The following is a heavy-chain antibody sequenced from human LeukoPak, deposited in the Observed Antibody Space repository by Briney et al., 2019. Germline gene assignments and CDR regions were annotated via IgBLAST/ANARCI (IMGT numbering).Heavy chain of an antibody. CDR3: ARDDYDSGTYGLIY. CDR2: ISAYNGNT. CDR1: GYTFTSYG. V-gene: IGHV1-18*01. D-gene: IGHD3-10*01. Sequence: ASVKVSCKAFGYTFTSYGISWVRQAPGQGLEWMGWISAYNGNTNYAQKLQGRVTMTTDTSTSTAYMEVRSLRSDDTAVYYCARDDYDSGTYGLIYWGQGTLVTVSS. J-gene: IGHJ4*02.